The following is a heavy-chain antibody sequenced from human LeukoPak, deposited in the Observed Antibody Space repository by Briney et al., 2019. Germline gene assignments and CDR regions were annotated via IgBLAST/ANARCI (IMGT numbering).Heavy chain of an antibody. V-gene: IGHV4-4*02. CDR3: ARNRGWYATDV. Sequence: SGTLSLTCAVSGGSISRSNWWSWVRQPPGKGLEWVGDILHSGDTNYNASLRSRLTISLDKSRNQFSLQLSSVTAADTAVYYCARNRGWYATDVWGQGAAVTVSS. CDR2: ILHSGDT. J-gene: IGHJ6*02. D-gene: IGHD6-19*01. CDR1: GGSISRSNW.